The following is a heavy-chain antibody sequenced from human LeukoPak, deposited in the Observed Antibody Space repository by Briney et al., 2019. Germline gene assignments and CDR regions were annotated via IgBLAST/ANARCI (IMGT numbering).Heavy chain of an antibody. CDR2: IYYSGST. V-gene: IGHV4-59*01. Sequence: PSETLSLTCTVSGGSISSYYWSWIRQPPGKGLEWLGYIYYSGSTNYNPSLKSRVTISVDTSKNQFSLKLSSVTAADTAVYYCASTTTAEVENWFDPWGQGTLVTVSS. CDR3: ASTTTAEVENWFDP. D-gene: IGHD4-11*01. CDR1: GGSISSYY. J-gene: IGHJ5*02.